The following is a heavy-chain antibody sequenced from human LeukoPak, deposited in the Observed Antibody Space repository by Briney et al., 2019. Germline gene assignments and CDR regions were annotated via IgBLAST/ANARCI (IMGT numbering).Heavy chain of an antibody. CDR3: AREPYYYDSSGYYFWFDP. D-gene: IGHD3-22*01. V-gene: IGHV3-7*05. Sequence: GRSLRLSGAASGFTFSSYGMHWVRQAPGKGLEWVANIKQDGSEKYYVDSVKGRFTISRDNAKNSLYLQMNSLRAEDTAVYYCAREPYYYDSSGYYFWFDPWGQGTLVTVSS. CDR2: IKQDGSEK. CDR1: GFTFSSYG. J-gene: IGHJ5*02.